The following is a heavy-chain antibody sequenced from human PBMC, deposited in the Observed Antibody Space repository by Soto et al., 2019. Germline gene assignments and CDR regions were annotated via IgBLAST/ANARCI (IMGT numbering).Heavy chain of an antibody. J-gene: IGHJ5*02. D-gene: IGHD3-10*01. Sequence: QLQLQESGPGLVKPSETLSLTCTVSGGSISSSSYYWGWIRQPPGKGLEWIGSIYYSGSTYYNPSLKSRVTISVDTSKNQFSLKLSSVTAAGTAVYYCARHEWIVGSGSYLRNNNWFDPWGQGTLVTVSS. CDR2: IYYSGST. CDR3: ARHEWIVGSGSYLRNNNWFDP. CDR1: GGSISSSSYY. V-gene: IGHV4-39*01.